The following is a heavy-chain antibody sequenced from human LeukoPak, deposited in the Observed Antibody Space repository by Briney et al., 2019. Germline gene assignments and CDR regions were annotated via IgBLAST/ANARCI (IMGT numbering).Heavy chain of an antibody. V-gene: IGHV3-7*01. CDR2: IKQDGSEK. J-gene: IGHJ6*03. CDR1: GFTFSTYW. D-gene: IGHD5-18*01. Sequence: GGSLRLSCAASGFTFSTYWMTWVRQAPGKGLEWVANIKQDGSEKYYVDSVKGRFTISRDNAKNSLYLQMNSLRAEDTAVYYCARVWIQLWRTFYYYYYMDVWGKGTTVTVSS. CDR3: ARVWIQLWRTFYYYYYMDV.